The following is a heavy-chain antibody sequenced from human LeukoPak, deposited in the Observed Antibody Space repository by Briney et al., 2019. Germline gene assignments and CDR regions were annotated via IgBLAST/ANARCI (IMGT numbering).Heavy chain of an antibody. CDR3: AKDLYQGFY. CDR2: ISWNSGSI. Sequence: PGRSLRLSCAASGFTFDDYAMHWVRQAPGKGLEWVSGISWNSGSIGYADSVKGRFTISRDNAKNSLYLQMNSLRAEDTALYYCAKDLYQGFYWGQGTLVTVSS. J-gene: IGHJ1*01. D-gene: IGHD3-10*01. V-gene: IGHV3-9*01. CDR1: GFTFDDYA.